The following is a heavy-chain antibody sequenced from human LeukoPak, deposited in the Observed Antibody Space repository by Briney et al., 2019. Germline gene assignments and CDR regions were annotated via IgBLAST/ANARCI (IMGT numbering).Heavy chain of an antibody. D-gene: IGHD4-17*01. CDR1: GFGVSDNY. V-gene: IGHV3-53*05. CDR2: IYSDGST. CDR3: AKDPYGDYAYAFDI. J-gene: IGHJ3*02. Sequence: GGSLRLSCAASGFGVSDNYMSWVRQAPGKGLEWVSLIYSDGSTYYADSVKGRFTISRDNSKNTLYLQMNSLRAEDTAVYYCAKDPYGDYAYAFDIWGQGTMVTVSS.